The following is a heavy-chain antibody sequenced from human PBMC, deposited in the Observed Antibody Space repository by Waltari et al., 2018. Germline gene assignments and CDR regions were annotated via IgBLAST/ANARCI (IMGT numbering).Heavy chain of an antibody. D-gene: IGHD2-15*01. CDR1: GDSMRSTYW. CDR2: VHGSGRT. CDR3: ARDRGRGLYLDS. Sequence: QLQLQESGPGLVKPSGTLSLTCTVSGDSMRSTYWWTWVRQSPGKGLEWIGQVHGSGRTNYNPSLASRVTVSLDTYNNQFSLKVSFATAADTAVYYCARDRGRGLYLDSWGPGTLVTVS. J-gene: IGHJ4*02. V-gene: IGHV4-4*02.